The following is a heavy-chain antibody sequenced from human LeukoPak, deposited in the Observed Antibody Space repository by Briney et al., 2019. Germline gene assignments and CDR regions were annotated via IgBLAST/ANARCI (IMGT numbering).Heavy chain of an antibody. V-gene: IGHV5-51*01. CDR1: GYSFTSYW. Sequence: GESLKISCEGSGYSFTSYWIGWVRQMPGKGLEWMGIIYPGDSDTRYSPSFQGQVTISADKSISTAYLQWSSLKAPDTAVYYCARRKEYYGSGTYYGMDVWGQGTTVTVSS. J-gene: IGHJ6*02. CDR2: IYPGDSDT. D-gene: IGHD3-10*01. CDR3: ARRKEYYGSGTYYGMDV.